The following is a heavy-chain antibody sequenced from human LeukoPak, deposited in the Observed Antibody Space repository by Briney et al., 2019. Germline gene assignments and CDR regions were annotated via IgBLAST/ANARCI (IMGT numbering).Heavy chain of an antibody. CDR1: GGSFSGYY. J-gene: IGHJ5*02. CDR3: AREDYRTNWFDP. V-gene: IGHV3-11*01. D-gene: IGHD4-11*01. CDR2: ISSSGSTI. Sequence: LSLTCAVYGGSFSGYYWSWIRQAPGKGLEWVSYISSSGSTIYYADSVKGRFTISRDNAKNSLYLQMNSLRAEDTAVYYCAREDYRTNWFDPWGQGTLVTVSS.